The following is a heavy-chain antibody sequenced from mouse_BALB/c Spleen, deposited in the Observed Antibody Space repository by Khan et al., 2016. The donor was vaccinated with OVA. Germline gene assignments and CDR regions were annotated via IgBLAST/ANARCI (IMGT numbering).Heavy chain of an antibody. V-gene: IGHV3-2*02. CDR1: GYSITSDYA. CDR3: AMGRTY. CDR2: ISYSGST. Sequence: EVELVESGPGLVKPSQSLSLTCTVTGYSITSDYAWNWIRQFPGNKLEWMGYISYSGSTSYNPSLKSRISITRDTSKNQFFLQLNSVTTEDTATYYCAMGRTYWGQGTLVTVSA. J-gene: IGHJ3*01. D-gene: IGHD4-1*01.